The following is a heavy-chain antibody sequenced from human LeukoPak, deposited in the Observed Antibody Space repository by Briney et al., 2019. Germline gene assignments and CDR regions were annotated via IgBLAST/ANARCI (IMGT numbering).Heavy chain of an antibody. V-gene: IGHV1-69*05. CDR1: GGTFSSYA. J-gene: IGHJ4*02. Sequence: SVKVSCKASGGTFSSYAISWVRQAPGQGLEWMGGIIPILGTANYAQKCQGRVTITTDESTSTAYMELSSLSSEDTAVYYCARGGYGDYVFDYWGQGTLVTVS. CDR3: ARGGYGDYVFDY. CDR2: IIPILGTA. D-gene: IGHD4-17*01.